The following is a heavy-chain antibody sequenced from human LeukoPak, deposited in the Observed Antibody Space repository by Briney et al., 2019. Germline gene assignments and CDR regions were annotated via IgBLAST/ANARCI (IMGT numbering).Heavy chain of an antibody. CDR3: ARAPYYYGSGGAPPSNV. J-gene: IGHJ6*02. Sequence: PSETLSLTCAVYGGSFSGYYWSWIRQPPGKGLEWIGEINHSGSTNYNPSLKSRVTISVDTSKNQFSLKLSSVTAADTAVYYCARAPYYYGSGGAPPSNVWGQGTTVTVSS. CDR1: GGSFSGYY. D-gene: IGHD3-10*01. V-gene: IGHV4-34*01. CDR2: INHSGST.